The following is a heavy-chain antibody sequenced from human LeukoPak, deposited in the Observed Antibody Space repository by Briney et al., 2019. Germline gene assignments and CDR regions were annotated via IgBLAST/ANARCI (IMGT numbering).Heavy chain of an antibody. V-gene: IGHV1-46*01. CDR3: ARGSVAVAGTDY. CDR2: INPSGGST. D-gene: IGHD6-19*01. Sequence: GPVKVSCKASGYTFTSYYMHWVRQAPGQGLEWMGIINPSGGSTSYAQKFQGRVTMTRDTSTSTVYMELSSLRSEDTAVYYCARGSVAVAGTDYWGQGTLVTVSS. CDR1: GYTFTSYY. J-gene: IGHJ4*02.